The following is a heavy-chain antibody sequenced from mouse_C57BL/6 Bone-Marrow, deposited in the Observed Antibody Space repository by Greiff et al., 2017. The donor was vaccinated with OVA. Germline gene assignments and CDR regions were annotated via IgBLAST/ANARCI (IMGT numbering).Heavy chain of an antibody. Sequence: QVQLKQSGAELARPGASVKLSCKASGYTFTSYGISWVKQRTGQGLEWIGEIYPRSGNTYYNEKFKGKATLTADKSSSTAYMELRSLTSEDSAVYFCARDGVPGGYYFDYWGQGTTLTVSS. D-gene: IGHD2-14*01. V-gene: IGHV1-81*01. CDR3: ARDGVPGGYYFDY. CDR2: IYPRSGNT. J-gene: IGHJ2*01. CDR1: GYTFTSYG.